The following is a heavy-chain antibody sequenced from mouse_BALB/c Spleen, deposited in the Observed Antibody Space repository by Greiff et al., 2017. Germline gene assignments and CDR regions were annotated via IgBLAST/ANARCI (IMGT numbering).Heavy chain of an antibody. Sequence: VQLKESGPGLVKPSQSLSLTCTVTGYSITSDYAWNWIRQFPGNKLEWMGYISYSGSTSYNPSLKSRISITRDTSKNQFFLQLNSVTTEDTATYYCARPYYYDAWFAYWGQGTLVTVSA. CDR2: ISYSGST. J-gene: IGHJ3*01. CDR1: GYSITSDYA. V-gene: IGHV3-2*02. CDR3: ARPYYYDAWFAY. D-gene: IGHD1-1*01.